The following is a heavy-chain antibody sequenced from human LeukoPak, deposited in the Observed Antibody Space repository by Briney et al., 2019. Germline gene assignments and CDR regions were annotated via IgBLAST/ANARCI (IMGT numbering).Heavy chain of an antibody. CDR1: RFTFSNYW. Sequence: GGSLRLSCAASRFTFSNYWMYWVRQAPGKGLVWVSRINSDGSSTSYADSVKGRFTISRDNAKNTLYLQMNSLRAEDTAVYYCARDRPYYYDTGTYYYWGQGTLVTVSS. J-gene: IGHJ4*02. D-gene: IGHD3-22*01. CDR2: INSDGSST. V-gene: IGHV3-74*01. CDR3: ARDRPYYYDTGTYYY.